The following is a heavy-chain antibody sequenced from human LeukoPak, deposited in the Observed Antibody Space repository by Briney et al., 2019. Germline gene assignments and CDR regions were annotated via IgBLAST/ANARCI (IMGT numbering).Heavy chain of an antibody. Sequence: ASVKVSCKASGYTFTSYYMHWVRQAPGLGLEWMGIINPSSGDTSYAQSFLGRVSMTRDTSTNTVYMELSSLRSEDTAVYYCARYYPSYYFDYWGQGTLVTVSS. J-gene: IGHJ4*02. CDR3: ARYYPSYYFDY. CDR2: INPSSGDT. D-gene: IGHD3-16*01. CDR1: GYTFTSYY. V-gene: IGHV1-46*03.